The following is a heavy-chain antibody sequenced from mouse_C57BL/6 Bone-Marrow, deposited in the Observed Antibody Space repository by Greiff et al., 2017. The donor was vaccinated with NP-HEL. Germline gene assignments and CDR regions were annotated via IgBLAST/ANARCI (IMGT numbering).Heavy chain of an antibody. J-gene: IGHJ4*01. CDR2: IWWDDVK. D-gene: IGHD1-1*01. CDR3: SWYGSRFTDYAMDY. CDR1: GFSLSTFGMG. Sequence: QVTLKVSGPGILQPSQTLSLTCSFSGFSLSTFGMGVGWIRQPSGKGLEWLAHIWWDDVKYYNPALKSRLTISKETSKNQVFLTIANVDTADTATYYCSWYGSRFTDYAMDYWGQGTSVTVSS. V-gene: IGHV8-8*01.